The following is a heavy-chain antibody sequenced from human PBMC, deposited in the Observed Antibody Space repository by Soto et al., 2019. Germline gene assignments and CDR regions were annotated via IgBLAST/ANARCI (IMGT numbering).Heavy chain of an antibody. CDR2: IYHTGNT. CDR3: ASSYSGYLDN. J-gene: IGHJ4*02. V-gene: IGHV4-31*03. D-gene: IGHD3-22*01. Sequence: SSETLSLTCSVSGGYMSSGAYYWNWIRQHPVKGLEWIAYIYHTGNTYYNPSLRSRTTISVDTSDNQFYMKLTSVTDAETAVYYCASSYSGYLDNWGQGTLLTAPQ. CDR1: GGYMSSGAYY.